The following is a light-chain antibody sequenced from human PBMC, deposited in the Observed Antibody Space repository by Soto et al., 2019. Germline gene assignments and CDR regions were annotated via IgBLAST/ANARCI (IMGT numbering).Light chain of an antibody. CDR3: SSYAVSDSLV. J-gene: IGLJ2*01. CDR1: SNDVGGYDY. CDR2: EVN. Sequence: QSVLTQPPSASGSPGQSVTISCTGTSNDVGGYDYVSWYQQHPGKVPKLMIYEVNKRPSGVPDRFSGSKSGNTASLTVSGLQTEYEADYYCSSYAVSDSLVFGGGTEVTVL. V-gene: IGLV2-8*01.